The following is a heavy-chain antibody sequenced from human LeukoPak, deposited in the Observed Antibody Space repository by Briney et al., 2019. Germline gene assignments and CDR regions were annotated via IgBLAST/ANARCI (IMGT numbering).Heavy chain of an antibody. Sequence: GGSLRLSCAASGFTFSYYTMHWVRQAPGKGLESVAVISYDGSNEYYADSVKGRFTISRDNSKNTLYLQMNSLRVEDTAVYYCARVLNYYDSSGYYFSYWGQGTLVTVSS. J-gene: IGHJ4*02. CDR1: GFTFSYYT. CDR3: ARVLNYYDSSGYYFSY. CDR2: ISYDGSNE. V-gene: IGHV3-30-3*01. D-gene: IGHD3-22*01.